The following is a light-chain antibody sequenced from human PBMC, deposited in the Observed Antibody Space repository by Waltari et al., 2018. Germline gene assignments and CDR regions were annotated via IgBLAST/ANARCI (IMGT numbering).Light chain of an antibody. CDR2: AAS. V-gene: IGKV1-39*01. J-gene: IGKJ4*01. CDR3: QQSYSTPLT. Sequence: DIQMTHSPSSLSASVVDRVTITCRASQSISSYLNCYQQKPGKARKLLIYAASSLQSGVPARVRGRGSGTDFTLTISSLQPEEFATYYCQQSYSTPLTVGGGTKVEIK. CDR1: QSISSY.